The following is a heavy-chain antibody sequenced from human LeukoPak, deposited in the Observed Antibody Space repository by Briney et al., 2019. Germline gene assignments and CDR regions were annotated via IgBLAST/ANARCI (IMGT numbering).Heavy chain of an antibody. D-gene: IGHD6-19*01. J-gene: IGHJ4*02. Sequence: SQTLSLTCTVSGGSISSGSYYWSWIRQPAGKGLEWIGRIYTSGSTNYNPSLKSRVTISVDTSKNQFSLKLSSVTAADTAVYYCARFTFGYSSGWNFDYWGQGNLVTVSS. V-gene: IGHV4-61*02. CDR3: ARFTFGYSSGWNFDY. CDR1: GGSISSGSYY. CDR2: IYTSGST.